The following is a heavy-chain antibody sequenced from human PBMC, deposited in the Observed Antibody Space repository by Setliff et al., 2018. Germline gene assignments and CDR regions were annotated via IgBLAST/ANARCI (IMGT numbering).Heavy chain of an antibody. D-gene: IGHD6-13*01. Sequence: PSETLSLTCAVSGYSMSSGYYWGWFRQPPGKGLEWIGSIYHSGQTFYNPSLKSRATLLVDTSKNQVSLRLTSVPAVDTAVYYCARGGLAAAATHWGQGTLVTVSS. CDR2: IYHSGQT. CDR3: ARGGLAAAATH. V-gene: IGHV4-38-2*01. J-gene: IGHJ4*02. CDR1: GYSMSSGYY.